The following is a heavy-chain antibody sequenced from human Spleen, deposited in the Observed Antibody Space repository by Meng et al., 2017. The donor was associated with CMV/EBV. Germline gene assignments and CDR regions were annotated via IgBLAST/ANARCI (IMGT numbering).Heavy chain of an antibody. D-gene: IGHD3-10*01. CDR3: ARLVGGYYIFDY. V-gene: IGHV1-18*01. CDR2: ISVYNGNT. Sequence: KAACYTFTRYASGWVRQAPGQGLEWMGWISVYNGNTNYPQNLQGRVTMTTDTSTSTAYMDLRSLRPDDTAVYYCARLVGGYYIFDYWGQGTLVTVSS. J-gene: IGHJ4*02. CDR1: CYTFTRYA.